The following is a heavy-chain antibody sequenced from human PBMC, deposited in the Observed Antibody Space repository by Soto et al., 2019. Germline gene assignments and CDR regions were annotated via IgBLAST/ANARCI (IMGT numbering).Heavy chain of an antibody. D-gene: IGHD3-16*01. CDR3: ARWGTPMEY. V-gene: IGHV1-18*01. J-gene: IGHJ4*02. CDR1: GYTFTNFG. CDR2: ISAYNGNT. Sequence: QVQLVQSGAEVKKPGASVKVSCKASGYTFTNFGISWVRQAPGQGLEWMGWISAYNGNTNYAQKFQGRVTMTTDTSTIRAYLEVRSLIFDDTAVYYCARWGTPMEYWGQGTLVTVSS.